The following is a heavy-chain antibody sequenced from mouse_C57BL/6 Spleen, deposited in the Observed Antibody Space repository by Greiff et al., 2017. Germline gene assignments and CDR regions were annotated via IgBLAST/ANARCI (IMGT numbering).Heavy chain of an antibody. CDR2: LYPGDGDT. V-gene: IGHV1-80*01. D-gene: IGHD2-3*01. Sequence: QVQLQQSGAELVKPGASVQISCKASGSAFSSSWLNWVKQRPGQVLAWIGQLYPGDGDTNYNGKFKGKATRTADKSSSTAYMQLSSLTSEDSAVYFCARQGDEGYPGAMDYWGQGTSVTVSS. CDR1: GSAFSSSW. J-gene: IGHJ4*01. CDR3: ARQGDEGYPGAMDY.